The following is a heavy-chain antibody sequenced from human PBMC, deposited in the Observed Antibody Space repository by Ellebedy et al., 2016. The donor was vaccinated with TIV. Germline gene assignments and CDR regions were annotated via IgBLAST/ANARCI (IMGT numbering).Heavy chain of an antibody. CDR3: ARVETDLVTVKYYYYYMDV. V-gene: IGHV4-59*01. CDR2: IYDSGST. D-gene: IGHD2-21*02. CDR1: GGSLTGYY. J-gene: IGHJ6*03. Sequence: SETLSLTCSVSGGSLTGYYWSWIRQPPGKGLEWVGHIYDSGSTYYNPSLKSRVTISVDTSKNQFSLTLSSVTAADTAVYYCARVETDLVTVKYYYYYMDVWGKGTTVAVSS.